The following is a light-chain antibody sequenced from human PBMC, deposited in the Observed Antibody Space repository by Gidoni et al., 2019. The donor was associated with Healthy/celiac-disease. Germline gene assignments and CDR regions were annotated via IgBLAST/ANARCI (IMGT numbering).Light chain of an antibody. V-gene: IGKV1-39*01. Sequence: DIQMTQSPSSLSASVGDRVTITCRASQSVRNYLNWYQQKPGKAPEVLIYKSSSLQSGVPSRFSGGGSGTDFTLTISSLQPEDFATYYCQQSYNTPPTFGQGTKVEIK. CDR3: QQSYNTPPT. CDR1: QSVRNY. CDR2: KSS. J-gene: IGKJ1*01.